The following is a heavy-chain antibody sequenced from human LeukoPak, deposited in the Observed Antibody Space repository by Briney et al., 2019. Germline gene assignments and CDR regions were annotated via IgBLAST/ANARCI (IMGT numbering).Heavy chain of an antibody. Sequence: GGSLRLSCAASGFTFSSYAMSWVRQAPGKGLEWVSAISGSGGSTYYADSVKGRFTISRDNSKNTLYLQMNSVRAEDTAVYYCAKVVKPFSSSWGFDYWGQGTLVTVSS. CDR3: AKVVKPFSSSWGFDY. CDR1: GFTFSSYA. V-gene: IGHV3-23*01. CDR2: ISGSGGST. J-gene: IGHJ4*02. D-gene: IGHD6-13*01.